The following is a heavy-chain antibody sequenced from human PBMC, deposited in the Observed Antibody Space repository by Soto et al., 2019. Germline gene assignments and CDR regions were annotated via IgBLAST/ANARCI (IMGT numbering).Heavy chain of an antibody. CDR1: GFTFSDYY. V-gene: IGHV3-11*01. CDR3: AREPYSSSSGGYFLWYFDL. D-gene: IGHD6-6*01. CDR2: ISSSGSTI. Sequence: GGSLRLSCAASGFTFSDYYMSWIRQAPGKGLEWVSYISSSGSTIYYADSVKGRFTISRDNAKNSLYLQMNSLRAEDTAVYYCAREPYSSSSGGYFLWYFDLWGRGTLVTVSS. J-gene: IGHJ2*01.